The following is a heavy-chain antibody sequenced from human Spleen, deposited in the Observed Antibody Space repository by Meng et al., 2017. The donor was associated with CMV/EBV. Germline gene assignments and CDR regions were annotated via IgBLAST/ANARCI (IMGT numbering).Heavy chain of an antibody. J-gene: IGHJ4*02. Sequence: GESLKISCAGSGFTVSRYWMSWVRQASGKGLEWVANINQDGSEIYHVDSVKGRFSISRDNAKNSLYLQMNSLRVEDTAVYYCVREPYDSSGYYVSGSDYWGQGTLVTVSS. D-gene: IGHD3-22*01. V-gene: IGHV3-7*01. CDR2: INQDGSEI. CDR3: VREPYDSSGYYVSGSDY. CDR1: GFTVSRYW.